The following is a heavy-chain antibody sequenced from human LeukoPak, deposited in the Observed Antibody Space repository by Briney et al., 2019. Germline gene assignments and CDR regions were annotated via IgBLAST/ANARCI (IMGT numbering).Heavy chain of an antibody. J-gene: IGHJ4*02. CDR2: IKEDGSEK. D-gene: IGHD4-17*01. CDR1: GFTFSSYW. Sequence: GGSLRLSCAASGFTFSSYWMSWVRQAPGKGLEWVANIKEDGSEKYYVDSVKGRFTISGDNAKNSLYLQVNSLRAEDTAVYYCARLRGYGDYSFDYWGQGTLVTVSS. V-gene: IGHV3-7*01. CDR3: ARLRGYGDYSFDY.